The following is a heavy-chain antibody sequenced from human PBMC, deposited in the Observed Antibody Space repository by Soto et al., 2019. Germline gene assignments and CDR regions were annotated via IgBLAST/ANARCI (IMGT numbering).Heavy chain of an antibody. D-gene: IGHD2-15*01. CDR1: GYTFSEYG. J-gene: IGHJ4*02. Sequence: GSLRLSCTASGYTFSEYGIHWVRQAPGKGLEWVAVISYGGSHTYYAGSVKGRFTISRDDSKNTVYLQMNSLKTDDTAVYYCAKEMFPRTVLDSSSPWGDFWGRGSLVTVSS. CDR3: AKEMFPRTVLDSSSPWGDF. V-gene: IGHV3-30*18. CDR2: ISYGGSHT.